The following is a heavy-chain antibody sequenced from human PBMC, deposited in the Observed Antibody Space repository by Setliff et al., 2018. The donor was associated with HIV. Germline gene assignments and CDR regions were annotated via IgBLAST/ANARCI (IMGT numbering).Heavy chain of an antibody. Sequence: GGSLRLSCQASDLAFSSYAMSWVRQAPGKGLEWVSIASPSGGTTYYVESVKGRSTISRDNAKNSLYLQMNTLRTEDTAVYYCARDSGTVGADDYWGQGTLVTVSS. D-gene: IGHD1-26*01. CDR3: ARDSGTVGADDY. CDR2: ASPSGGTT. V-gene: IGHV3-23*01. CDR1: DLAFSSYA. J-gene: IGHJ4*02.